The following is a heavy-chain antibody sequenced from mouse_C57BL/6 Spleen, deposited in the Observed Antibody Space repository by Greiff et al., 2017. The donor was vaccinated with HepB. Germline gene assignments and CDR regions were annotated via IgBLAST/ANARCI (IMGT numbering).Heavy chain of an antibody. D-gene: IGHD2-3*01. J-gene: IGHJ1*03. CDR3: ARVLLLYFDV. V-gene: IGHV1-69*01. CDR2: IDPSDSYT. Sequence: QVQLQQPGAELVMPGASVKLSCKASGYTFTSYWMHWVKQRPGQGLEWIGEIDPSDSYTNYNQKFKGKSTLTVDKSSSTAYMQLSSLTSEDSAVYYCARVLLLYFDVWGTGTTVTVSS. CDR1: GYTFTSYW.